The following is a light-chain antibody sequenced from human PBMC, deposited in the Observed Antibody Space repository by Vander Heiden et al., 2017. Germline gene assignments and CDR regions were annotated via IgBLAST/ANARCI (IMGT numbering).Light chain of an antibody. V-gene: IGKV1-39*01. CDR1: QSISSY. J-gene: IGKJ4*01. CDR3: QQSYSTPLT. CDR2: AAS. Sequence: DIQMTQSPSSLSASVGDRVTISCRASQSISSYINWYQQKPGKAPKLLIYAASSLQSGVPSRFSGSGSGTDFTLTISSLQPEDFATYYCQQSYSTPLTFGGGTKVEIK.